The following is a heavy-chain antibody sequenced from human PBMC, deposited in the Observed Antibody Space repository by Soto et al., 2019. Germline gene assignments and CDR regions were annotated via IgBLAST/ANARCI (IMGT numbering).Heavy chain of an antibody. V-gene: IGHV4-34*01. CDR2: INHSGST. D-gene: IGHD1-7*01. Sequence: PLFLTRAFYAGCFSGFSWSRVRQPPGTGVGLVVDINHSGSTNYNPSLKTRVTISGDTSKNQFSLKLRAVTAADTAVYHCASLITGTTTNWVDPWGQGTLVTVSS. CDR3: ASLITGTTTNWVDP. CDR1: AGCFSGFS. J-gene: IGHJ5*02.